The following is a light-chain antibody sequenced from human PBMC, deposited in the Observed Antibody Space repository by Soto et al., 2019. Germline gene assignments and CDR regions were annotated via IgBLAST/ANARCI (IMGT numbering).Light chain of an antibody. CDR3: QQYYSYPQT. J-gene: IGKJ5*01. V-gene: IGKV1-9*01. CDR1: QDISSS. Sequence: DIQLTQSPSFLSASVGDRVTITCRASQDISSSLAWYQQKPGKAPKLLIYAAPTLQSGVPPRFSGSGSGTDFTLTISCLQSEDFATYYCQQYYSYPQTFGQGTRLEIK. CDR2: AAP.